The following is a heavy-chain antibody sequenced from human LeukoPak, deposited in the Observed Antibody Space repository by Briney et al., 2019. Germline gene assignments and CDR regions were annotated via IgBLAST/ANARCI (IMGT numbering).Heavy chain of an antibody. V-gene: IGHV3-33*08. Sequence: GGSLRLSCVVSGFTVSSNYMGWVRQAPGKGLEWVAVIWYDGSNKYYADSVKGRFTISRDNSKNTLYLQMNSLRAEDTAVYYCARGIAVAGTFWFDQWGQGTLVTVSS. D-gene: IGHD6-19*01. CDR3: ARGIAVAGTFWFDQ. J-gene: IGHJ5*02. CDR2: IWYDGSNK. CDR1: GFTVSSNY.